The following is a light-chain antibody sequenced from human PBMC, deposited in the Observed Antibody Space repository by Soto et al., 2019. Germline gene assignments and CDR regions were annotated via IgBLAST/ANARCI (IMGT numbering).Light chain of an antibody. CDR1: QAINKY. Sequence: DIQMTQSPPSLSASVGDRVTISCRASQAINKYLNWYQLKEGQAPKLLIYSTSEFQPGVPSRFSGSTSGAQFSLTITGLPLDYSATYFCQQSFKTPFTFGQGT. J-gene: IGKJ2*01. CDR3: QQSFKTPFT. V-gene: IGKV1-39*01. CDR2: STS.